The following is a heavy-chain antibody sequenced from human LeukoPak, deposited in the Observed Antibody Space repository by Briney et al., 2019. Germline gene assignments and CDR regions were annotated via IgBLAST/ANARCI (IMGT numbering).Heavy chain of an antibody. CDR2: IIPILGIA. Sequence: SVKVSCKASGGTFSSYTISWVRQAPGQGLEWMGRIIPILGIANYAQKFQGRVTITADESTSTAYMELSSLRSEDTAVYYCARGGVEMATKYYFDYWGQGTLVTVSS. CDR3: ARGGVEMATKYYFDY. D-gene: IGHD5-24*01. V-gene: IGHV1-69*02. CDR1: GGTFSSYT. J-gene: IGHJ4*02.